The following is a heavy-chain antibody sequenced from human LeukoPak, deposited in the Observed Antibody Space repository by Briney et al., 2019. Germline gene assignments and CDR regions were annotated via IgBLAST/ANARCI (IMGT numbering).Heavy chain of an antibody. CDR1: GFTVSTNY. CDR2: VYGGGTT. D-gene: IGHD3-9*01. J-gene: IGHJ4*02. V-gene: IGHV3-53*01. Sequence: QAGPSLRLSWAASGFTVSTNYASWVRQPPGKGLEWVSVVYGGGTTYYADSVTGRFTIYRDNFKNTVYLQMNSLRVEDTAVYYCARERREDDTEISYFDSWGQGTLVTVSS. CDR3: ARERREDDTEISYFDS.